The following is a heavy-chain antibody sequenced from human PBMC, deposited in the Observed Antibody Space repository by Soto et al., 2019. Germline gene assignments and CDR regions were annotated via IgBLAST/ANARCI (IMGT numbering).Heavy chain of an antibody. D-gene: IGHD3-10*01. CDR3: ATWDERGHAFDV. J-gene: IGHJ3*01. V-gene: IGHV3-53*01. CDR2: LYDVDGS. Sequence: DVQLVESGGGLIQPGESLRLSCAAFGLTISGKKYVAWVRQAPGKGLEWVSALYDVDGSFYLDSVTGRFTTTSDSSKTTVYLQMNDLRPDDTAVYYCATWDERGHAFDVWGQGTTFTISS. CDR1: GLTISGKKY.